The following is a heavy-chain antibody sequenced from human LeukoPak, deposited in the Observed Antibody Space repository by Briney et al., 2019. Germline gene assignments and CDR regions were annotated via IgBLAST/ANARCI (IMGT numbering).Heavy chain of an antibody. CDR2: INPNSGGT. V-gene: IGHV1-2*02. CDR1: GYTFTGYY. J-gene: IGHJ3*02. Sequence: ASVKVSCKASGYTFTGYYMHWVRQAPGQGLEWMGWINPNSGGTNYAQKFQGRVTMTRDTSISTAYMELSRLRSDDTAVYYCASHVSSGYYYAHDAFDIWGQGTMVTVSS. CDR3: ASHVSSGYYYAHDAFDI. D-gene: IGHD3-22*01.